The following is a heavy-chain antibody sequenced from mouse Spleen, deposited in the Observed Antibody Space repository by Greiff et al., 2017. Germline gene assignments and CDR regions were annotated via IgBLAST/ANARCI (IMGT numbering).Heavy chain of an antibody. D-gene: IGHD2-1*01. V-gene: IGHV1-26*01. CDR1: GYTFTDYY. CDR3: ARSYGNYGLHYYAMDY. J-gene: IGHJ4*01. CDR2: INPNNGGT. Sequence: EVQLQQSGPELVKPGASVKISCKASGYTFTDYYMNWVKQSHGKSLEWIGDINPNNGGTSYNQKFKGKATLTVDKSSSTAYMELRSLTSEDSAVYYCARSYGNYGLHYYAMDYWGQGTSVTVSS.